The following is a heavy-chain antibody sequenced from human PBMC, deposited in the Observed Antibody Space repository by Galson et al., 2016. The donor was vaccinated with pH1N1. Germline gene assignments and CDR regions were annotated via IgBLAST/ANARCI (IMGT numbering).Heavy chain of an antibody. CDR2: IYPGDSDT. Sequence: QSGAEVKKPGGSLKISCKGSGYSFTGYWIGWVRQMPGKGLEWMGIIYPGDSDTSYSPSFQGQVTISADKSTSTAYLQWSSLKASDTAIYYCARYAVTYYYDSSGYPDWYFDLWGRGTLVTVSS. CDR3: ARYAVTYYYDSSGYPDWYFDL. J-gene: IGHJ2*01. V-gene: IGHV5-51*03. D-gene: IGHD3-22*01. CDR1: GYSFTGYW.